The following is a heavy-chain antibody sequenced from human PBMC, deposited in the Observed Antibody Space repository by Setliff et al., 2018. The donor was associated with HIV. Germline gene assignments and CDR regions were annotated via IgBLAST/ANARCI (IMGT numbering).Heavy chain of an antibody. CDR2: INPNSGDT. V-gene: IGHV1-2*02. Sequence: PRPSVKVSCKASGYIFTDYYMHWVRQAPGQGLEWMGWINPNSGDTNYAQKFQGRVTLTRDTSVTAAYMELSRLRSDDTAVYFCARDPRSYSEIGGFYPYYFYYYMDVWGKGTTVTVSS. D-gene: IGHD3-22*01. J-gene: IGHJ6*03. CDR3: ARDPRSYSEIGGFYPYYFYYYMDV. CDR1: GYIFTDYY.